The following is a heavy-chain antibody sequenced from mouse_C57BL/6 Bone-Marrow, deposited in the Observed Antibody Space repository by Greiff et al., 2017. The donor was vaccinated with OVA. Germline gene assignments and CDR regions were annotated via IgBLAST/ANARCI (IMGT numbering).Heavy chain of an antibody. Sequence: DVKLQESGAELVRPGASVKLSCTASGFNIKDDYMHWVKQRPEQGLEWIGWIDPENGDTEYASKFQGKATITADTSSNTAYLQLSSLTSEDTAVYYCTTSHFDYGGQGTTLTVSS. CDR2: IDPENGDT. V-gene: IGHV14-4*01. CDR1: GFNIKDDY. J-gene: IGHJ2*01. CDR3: TTSHFDY.